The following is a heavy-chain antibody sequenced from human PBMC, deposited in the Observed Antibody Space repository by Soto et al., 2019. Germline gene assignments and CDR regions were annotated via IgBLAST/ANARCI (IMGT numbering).Heavy chain of an antibody. V-gene: IGHV4-59*08. CDR3: ARLGGYYQAFNI. J-gene: IGHJ4*01. CDR1: GGSISSYY. D-gene: IGHD3-22*01. CDR2: IYYTGTT. Sequence: SEILSLTCTVSGGSISSYYWSWIRQPPGLGLEWVGYIYYTGTTTYNPSLRSRVAISLDASKSQFSLNLRSVTAADTAVYYCARLGGYYQAFNIWGPGALVNVSS.